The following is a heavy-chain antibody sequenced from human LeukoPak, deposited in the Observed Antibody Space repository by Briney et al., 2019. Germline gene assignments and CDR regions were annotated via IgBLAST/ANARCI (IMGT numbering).Heavy chain of an antibody. V-gene: IGHV1-69*05. CDR1: GGTFRTYA. Sequence: GASVKVSCKASGGTFRTYAISWVRQAPGQGLEWMGGFIPVYGTPNYSQKFQGRVTITTDESTTTAYMELTSLTPEDTAVYYCARSTMFGKFYEALDIWGQGTMVTVSS. J-gene: IGHJ3*02. CDR3: ARSTMFGKFYEALDI. D-gene: IGHD3-3*01. CDR2: FIPVYGTP.